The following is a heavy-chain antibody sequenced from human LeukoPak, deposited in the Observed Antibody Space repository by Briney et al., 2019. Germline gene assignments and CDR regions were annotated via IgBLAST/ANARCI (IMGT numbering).Heavy chain of an antibody. CDR1: GHTFNAYY. CDR3: ARDRERVGTTKEAFDI. D-gene: IGHD1-26*01. Sequence: GASVKVSCKASGHTFNAYYLHWVRQAPGQGLEWMGWINPDSGDANYPQKFQGRVTMTRDTSISTAYMELSRLRSDDTAVYYCARDRERVGTTKEAFDIWGQGTLVTVSS. V-gene: IGHV1-2*02. CDR2: INPDSGDA. J-gene: IGHJ3*02.